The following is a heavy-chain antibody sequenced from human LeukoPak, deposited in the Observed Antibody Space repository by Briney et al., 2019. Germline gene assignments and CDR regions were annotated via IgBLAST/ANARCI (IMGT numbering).Heavy chain of an antibody. Sequence: GGSLRLSCAASGFTFSSYSMYWVRQAPGKGLEYVSAINRDGGSTYYADSVKGRFNISRDKSKNTLYLQMGSLRAEDIAVYYCAKGAYYYMDVWGKGTTVTVSS. CDR2: INRDGGST. CDR1: GFTFSSYS. V-gene: IGHV3-64*02. D-gene: IGHD3-16*01. J-gene: IGHJ6*03. CDR3: AKGAYYYMDV.